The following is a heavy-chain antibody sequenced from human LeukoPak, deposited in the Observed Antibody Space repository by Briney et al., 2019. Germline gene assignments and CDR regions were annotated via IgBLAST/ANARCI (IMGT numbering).Heavy chain of an antibody. CDR2: INPNSGGT. J-gene: IGHJ4*02. Sequence: ASVKVSCKASGYTFTGYYMHWVRQAPGQGLEWTGRINPNSGGTNYAQKFQGRVTMTRDTSISTAYMELSRLRSDDKAVYYCARGDRHITMIVVVTLGYWGQGTLVTVSS. CDR3: ARGDRHITMIVVVTLGY. V-gene: IGHV1-2*06. D-gene: IGHD3-22*01. CDR1: GYTFTGYY.